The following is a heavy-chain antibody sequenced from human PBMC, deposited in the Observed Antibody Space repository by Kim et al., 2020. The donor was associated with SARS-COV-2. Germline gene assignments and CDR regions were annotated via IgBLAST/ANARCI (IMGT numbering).Heavy chain of an antibody. Sequence: GESLKISCKGSGYSFTSYWIGWVRQMPGKGLEWMGIIYPGDSDTRYSPSFQGQVTISADKSISTAYLQWSSLKASDTAMYYCARLTVGYYYDSSGDHDAFDIWGQGTMVTVSS. V-gene: IGHV5-51*01. D-gene: IGHD3-22*01. CDR2: IYPGDSDT. J-gene: IGHJ3*02. CDR1: GYSFTSYW. CDR3: ARLTVGYYYDSSGDHDAFDI.